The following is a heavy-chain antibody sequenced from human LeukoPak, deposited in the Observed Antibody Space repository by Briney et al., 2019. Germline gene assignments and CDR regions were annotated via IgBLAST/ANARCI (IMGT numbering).Heavy chain of an antibody. CDR3: ARVHNGWGDAFDI. CDR2: IIPIFGTA. J-gene: IGHJ3*02. Sequence: SVKLSCKASGGTFSSYAISWVRQAPGQGLEWMGGIIPIFGTANYAQKFQGRVTITADESTSTAYMELSSLRSEDTAVYYCARVHNGWGDAFDIWGQGTMVTVSS. V-gene: IGHV1-69*01. CDR1: GGTFSSYA. D-gene: IGHD3-16*01.